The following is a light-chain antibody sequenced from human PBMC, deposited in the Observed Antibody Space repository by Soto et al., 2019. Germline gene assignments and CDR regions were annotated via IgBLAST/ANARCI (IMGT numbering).Light chain of an antibody. V-gene: IGKV3-11*01. CDR1: QSVSSY. Sequence: EIVLTQSPATLALSPGERATLSCRASQSVSSYLAWYQQKPGQAPRLLIYDASSRATGIPARFSGSGSGTDFTLTISSLEPEHFAVYYCQQRSNWPYTFGQGTTLEIK. CDR3: QQRSNWPYT. CDR2: DAS. J-gene: IGKJ2*01.